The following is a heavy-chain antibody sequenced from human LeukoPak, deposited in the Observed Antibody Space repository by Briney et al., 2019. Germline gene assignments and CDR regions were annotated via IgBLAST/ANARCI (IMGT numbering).Heavy chain of an antibody. CDR3: AHSKILEWLPYNWFDP. CDR1: GFSLSTSGVG. V-gene: IGHV2-5*01. J-gene: IGHJ5*02. Sequence: ESGPTLVNPTQTLTLTCTFSGFSLSTSGVGVGWIRQPPGKALEWLALIYWNDDKRYSPSLKSRLTITKDTSKNQVVLTMTNMDPVDTATYYCAHSKILEWLPYNWFDPWGQGTLVTVSS. D-gene: IGHD3-3*01. CDR2: IYWNDDK.